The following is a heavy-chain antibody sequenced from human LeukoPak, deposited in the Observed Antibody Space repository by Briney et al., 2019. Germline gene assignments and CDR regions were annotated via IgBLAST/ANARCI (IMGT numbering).Heavy chain of an antibody. CDR2: IGAYNGNT. Sequence: ASVKVSCKASGYTFTSYGISWVRQAPGQGLEWMGWIGAYNGNTDYAQKLQGRVTMTTDTSTSTAYMELRSLRSDDTAVYYCARDRRNVVVPAVAFDYWGQGTLVTVSS. D-gene: IGHD2-2*01. CDR1: GYTFTSYG. V-gene: IGHV1-18*04. CDR3: ARDRRNVVVPAVAFDY. J-gene: IGHJ4*02.